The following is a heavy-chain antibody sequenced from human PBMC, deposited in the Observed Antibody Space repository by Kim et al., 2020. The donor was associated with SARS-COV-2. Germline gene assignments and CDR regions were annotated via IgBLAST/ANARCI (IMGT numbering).Heavy chain of an antibody. J-gene: IGHJ4*02. D-gene: IGHD3-22*01. V-gene: IGHV3-49*02. CDR3: TTYYDSSGYLIDY. Sequence: YAASVKGRFTISRDDSKSIAYLQMNSLKTEDTAVYYCTTYYDSSGYLIDYWGQGTLVTVSS.